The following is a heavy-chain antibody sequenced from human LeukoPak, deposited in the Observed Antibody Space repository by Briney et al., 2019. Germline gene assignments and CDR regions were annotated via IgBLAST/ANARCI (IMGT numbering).Heavy chain of an antibody. CDR3: ARLGGFRDY. J-gene: IGHJ4*02. Sequence: PSETLSLTCTVSGGSISSSSYYRGWIRQPPGKGLEWIGSIYYSGSTYYNPSLKSRVTISVDTSKNQFSLKLSSVTAADTAVYYCARLGGFRDYWGQGTLVTVSS. CDR1: GGSISSSSYY. D-gene: IGHD3-10*01. V-gene: IGHV4-39*07. CDR2: IYYSGST.